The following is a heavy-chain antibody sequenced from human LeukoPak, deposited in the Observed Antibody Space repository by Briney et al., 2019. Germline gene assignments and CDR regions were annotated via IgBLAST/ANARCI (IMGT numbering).Heavy chain of an antibody. CDR2: IYTSGSP. CDR1: GGSISSYY. J-gene: IGHJ4*02. CDR3: AREKAGAFDY. Sequence: SETLSLTCTVSGGSISSYYWSWIRQPAGKGLEWIGRIYTSGSPNYTPSLKSRVTISVDKSKNQLSLQLSSVTAADTAVYYCAREKAGAFDYWGQGSLVTVSS. D-gene: IGHD6-19*01. V-gene: IGHV4-4*07.